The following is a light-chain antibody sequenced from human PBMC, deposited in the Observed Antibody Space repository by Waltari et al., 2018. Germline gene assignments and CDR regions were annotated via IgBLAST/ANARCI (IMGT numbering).Light chain of an antibody. J-gene: IGLJ3*02. CDR1: SSDVGGYNY. Sequence: QSALPQPRSVSGSPGQSVTISCTGTSSDVGGYNYVSWYQQHPGKAPKLMIYDVSKRPSGVPDRFSGSKSGNTASLTISGLQAEDEAEYYCCSYAGSYSWVFGGGTKLTVL. CDR3: CSYAGSYSWV. V-gene: IGLV2-11*01. CDR2: DVS.